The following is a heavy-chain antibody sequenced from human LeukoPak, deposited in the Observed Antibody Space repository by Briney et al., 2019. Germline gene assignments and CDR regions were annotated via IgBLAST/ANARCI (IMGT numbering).Heavy chain of an antibody. CDR1: GFTFSSYG. CDR3: ARDVLRYSSGWYPGDAFGI. Sequence: GGSLRLSCAASGFTFSSYGMHWVRQAPGKGLEWVAVIWYDGSNKYYADSVKGRFTISRDNSKNTLYLQMNSLRAEDTAVYYCARDVLRYSSGWYPGDAFGIWGQGTMVTVSS. J-gene: IGHJ3*02. V-gene: IGHV3-33*01. D-gene: IGHD6-19*01. CDR2: IWYDGSNK.